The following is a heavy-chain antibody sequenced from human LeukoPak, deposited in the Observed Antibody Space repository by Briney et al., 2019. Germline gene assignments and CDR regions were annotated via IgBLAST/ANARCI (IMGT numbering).Heavy chain of an antibody. CDR1: GFTVSSNY. Sequence: GGSLSLSCAASGFTVSSNYMSWVRQAPGKGLEWVSVIYSGGSTYYADSVKGRFTISRDNSKNTLYLQMNSLRAEDTAVYYCARVRYSSSSGWFDPWGQGTLVTVSS. CDR2: IYSGGST. V-gene: IGHV3-66*02. D-gene: IGHD6-6*01. J-gene: IGHJ5*02. CDR3: ARVRYSSSSGWFDP.